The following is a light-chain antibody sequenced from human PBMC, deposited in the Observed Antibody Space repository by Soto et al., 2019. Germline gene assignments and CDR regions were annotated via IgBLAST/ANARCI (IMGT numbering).Light chain of an antibody. Sequence: SYELTQPPSVSVAPGKTARITCGGNNIGSKSVHWYQQKPGQAPVLVIYYDTNRPSGIPERFSGSNSGNTATLTISRVEAGDESDYYCKVWDSSSDHPVVFGEGTKLTVL. CDR1: NIGSKS. V-gene: IGLV3-21*04. CDR2: YDT. J-gene: IGLJ2*01. CDR3: KVWDSSSDHPVV.